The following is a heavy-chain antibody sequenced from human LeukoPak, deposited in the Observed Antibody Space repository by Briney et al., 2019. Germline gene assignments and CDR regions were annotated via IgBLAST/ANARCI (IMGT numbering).Heavy chain of an antibody. D-gene: IGHD2-15*01. CDR2: IIPIFGTA. CDR1: GGTFISYA. J-gene: IGHJ6*02. CDR3: ARVGVAASLTNYYYYYGMDV. Sequence: ASVKVSCKASGGTFISYAISWVRQAPGQGLEWMGGIIPIFGTANYAQKFQGRVTITADESTSTAYMELSSPRSEDTAVYYCARVGVAASLTNYYYYYGMDVWGQGTTVTVSS. V-gene: IGHV1-69*13.